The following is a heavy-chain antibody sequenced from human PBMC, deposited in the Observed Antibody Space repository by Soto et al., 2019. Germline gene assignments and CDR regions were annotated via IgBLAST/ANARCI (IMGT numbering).Heavy chain of an antibody. J-gene: IGHJ4*02. Sequence: ASVKVSCKASGYTFTGYYMHWVRQAPGQGLEWMGWINPNSGGTNYAQKFQGWVTMTRDTSISTAYMELSRLRSDDTAVYYCARAWVVGATMGFDYWGQGTLVTVSS. CDR3: ARAWVVGATMGFDY. CDR2: INPNSGGT. CDR1: GYTFTGYY. D-gene: IGHD1-26*01. V-gene: IGHV1-2*04.